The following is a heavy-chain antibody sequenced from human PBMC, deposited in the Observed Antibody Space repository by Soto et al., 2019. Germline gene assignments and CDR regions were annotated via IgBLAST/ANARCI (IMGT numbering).Heavy chain of an antibody. D-gene: IGHD3-9*01. V-gene: IGHV3-21*06. CDR2: ITSKTGQT. CDR3: ARDLLAGQELVIPWFAP. Sequence: GGSLRLSCAASGFTFSSYNMNWVRQAPGKGLEWIASITSKTGQTYYRESVKGRFTISRDNTKNSLYLEMNSLGAEDTAVYYCARDLLAGQELVIPWFAPWGQGTLVTVSS. J-gene: IGHJ5*02. CDR1: GFTFSSYN.